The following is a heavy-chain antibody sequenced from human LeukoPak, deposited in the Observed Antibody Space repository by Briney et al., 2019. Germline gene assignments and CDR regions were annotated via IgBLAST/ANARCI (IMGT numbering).Heavy chain of an antibody. CDR2: INPNGGST. V-gene: IGHV1-46*01. J-gene: IGHJ4*02. CDR3: ARDEGGILTGYYLGGD. Sequence: GASVKVSCKASGYTFTSYYMHWVRQATGQGLEWMGIINPNGGSTGYAQKFQGRVTVTRDTSTTTVYMELSSLRSDDTAVYYCARDEGGILTGYYLGGDWGQGTLVTVSS. CDR1: GYTFTSYY. D-gene: IGHD3-9*01.